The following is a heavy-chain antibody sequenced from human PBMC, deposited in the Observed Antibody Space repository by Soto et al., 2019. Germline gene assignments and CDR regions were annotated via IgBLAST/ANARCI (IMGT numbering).Heavy chain of an antibody. J-gene: IGHJ6*02. Sequence: PSETLSLTCTVSGGSISSYYWSWSRQPPGKGLEWIGYIYYSGSTNYNPSLKSRVTISVDTSKNQFSLKLSSVTAADTAVYYCARDRQRRVYRGMDVWGQGTTVTVSS. D-gene: IGHD3-16*01. CDR1: GGSISSYY. CDR3: ARDRQRRVYRGMDV. V-gene: IGHV4-59*01. CDR2: IYYSGST.